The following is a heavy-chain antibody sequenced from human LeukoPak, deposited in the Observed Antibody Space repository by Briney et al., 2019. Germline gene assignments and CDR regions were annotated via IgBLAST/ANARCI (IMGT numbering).Heavy chain of an antibody. CDR2: INHSGST. CDR3: VTYIEQLGGSGY. V-gene: IGHV4-34*01. J-gene: IGHJ4*02. D-gene: IGHD1/OR15-1a*01. CDR1: GGSFSDYY. Sequence: SETLSLTCAVYGGSFSDYYWSWIRQPPGKGLEWIGEINHSGSTNYNPSLKSRVTISVDTSKNQFSLKLSSVTAADTAVYYCVTYIEQLGGSGYWGQGTLVTVSP.